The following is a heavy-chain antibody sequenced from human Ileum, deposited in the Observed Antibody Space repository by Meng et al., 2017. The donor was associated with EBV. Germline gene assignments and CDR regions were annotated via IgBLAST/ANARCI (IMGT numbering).Heavy chain of an antibody. J-gene: IGHJ4*02. D-gene: IGHD2-15*01. CDR3: ARGGWSLDY. CDR2: IYYSGST. Sequence: QVQLQESGPGLVKPSGTLSLPCTFSGGSISSYYWSWIRQPPGKELEWIGYIYYSGSTNYNPSLKSRVTISVDTSKNQFSLNLSSVTAADTAVYYCARGGWSLDYWGQGTLVTVSS. V-gene: IGHV4-59*08. CDR1: GGSISSYY.